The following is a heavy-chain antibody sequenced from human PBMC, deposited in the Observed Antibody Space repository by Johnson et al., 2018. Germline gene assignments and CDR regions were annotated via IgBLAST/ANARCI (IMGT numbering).Heavy chain of an antibody. CDR3: ARSDPRETRDAFDT. Sequence: VQLVESGGGLVRPGGSLRLSCAASRFTFSSYTMNWVRQAPGKGLEWVSSISSSSSYISYADSVKGRFTISRDNAKNSLSLQMNSLRAEDTAVYYCARSDPRETRDAFDTWGQGTMVTGSS. V-gene: IGHV3-21*01. D-gene: IGHD2-21*01. CDR1: RFTFSSYT. CDR2: ISSSSSYI. J-gene: IGHJ3*02.